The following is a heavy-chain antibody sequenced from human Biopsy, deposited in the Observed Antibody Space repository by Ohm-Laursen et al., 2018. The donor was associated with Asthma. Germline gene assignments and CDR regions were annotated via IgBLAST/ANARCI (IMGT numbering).Heavy chain of an antibody. CDR3: ARKAGSCISRTCYSLDF. CDR2: INSVFGTT. V-gene: IGHV1-69*13. J-gene: IGHJ4*02. D-gene: IGHD2-2*01. Sequence: GASVKVSCKSLGGTFNTYAIGWVRQAPGQGLEWMGGINSVFGTTTYPQKFQDRVTITADDSPSTVYMELSSLRSEDTAVYYCARKAGSCISRTCYSLDFWGQGTLVTVSS. CDR1: GGTFNTYA.